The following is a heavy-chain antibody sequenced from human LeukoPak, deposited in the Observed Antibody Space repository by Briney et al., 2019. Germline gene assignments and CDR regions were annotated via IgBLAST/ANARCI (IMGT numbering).Heavy chain of an antibody. CDR3: AKDSFTVVRGVGSDDGFAV. V-gene: IGHV3-23*01. CDR1: GFTFGTYG. J-gene: IGHJ3*01. Sequence: GGSLRLSCAASGFTFGTYGMSWVRQAPGKGLEWVSVAGDSAATTHYADPVKGRFFISRDNSKNTVHLQMNNLRAEDTAVYYCAKDSFTVVRGVGSDDGFAVWGQGTMVIVSS. CDR2: AGDSAATT. D-gene: IGHD3-10*01.